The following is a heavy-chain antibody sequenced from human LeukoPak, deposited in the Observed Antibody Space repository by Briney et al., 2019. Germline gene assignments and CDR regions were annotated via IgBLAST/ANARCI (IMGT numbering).Heavy chain of an antibody. V-gene: IGHV3-23*01. D-gene: IGHD4-17*01. Sequence: GGSLRLSCAASGFTVSNYAMSWVRQAPGKGLEWVSGITGSGAGTYYADSVKGRFTISRDSSRNTLYLQKNSLRAEDTAVYYCAKVPTTVAIKNWFDPWGQGTLVTVSS. CDR1: GFTVSNYA. CDR3: AKVPTTVAIKNWFDP. J-gene: IGHJ5*02. CDR2: ITGSGAGT.